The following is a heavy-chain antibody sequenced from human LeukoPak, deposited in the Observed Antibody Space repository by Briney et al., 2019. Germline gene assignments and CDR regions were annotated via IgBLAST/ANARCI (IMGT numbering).Heavy chain of an antibody. CDR3: ASPVSSGDAFDI. CDR1: GYSFTSYW. V-gene: IGHV5-51*04. Sequence: GESLKISCKGSGYSFTSYWIGWLRQMPGKGLEWMGTIYPGDSDTRYSPSFQGQVTISADKPITNAYLQWSSLKATDPPTYYCASPVSSGDAFDIWGQGTKVTVSS. J-gene: IGHJ3*02. D-gene: IGHD3-22*01. CDR2: IYPGDSDT.